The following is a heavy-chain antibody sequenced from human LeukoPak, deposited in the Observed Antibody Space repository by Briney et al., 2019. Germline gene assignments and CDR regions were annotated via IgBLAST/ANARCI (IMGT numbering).Heavy chain of an antibody. CDR2: IYTSGST. Sequence: SETLSLTCTVSGGSISSYYWSWIRQPAGKGLEWIGRIYTSGSTNYNPSLKSRVTMSVDTSKNQFSLKLSSVTAADTAVYYCASKWLRLYYYYMDVWGKGTTVTVSS. CDR3: ASKWLRLYYYYMDV. V-gene: IGHV4-4*07. D-gene: IGHD5-12*01. CDR1: GGSISSYY. J-gene: IGHJ6*03.